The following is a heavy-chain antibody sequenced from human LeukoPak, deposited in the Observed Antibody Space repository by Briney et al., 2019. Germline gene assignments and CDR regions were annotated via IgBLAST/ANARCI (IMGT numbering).Heavy chain of an antibody. CDR1: GGSFSGYY. D-gene: IGHD2-15*01. V-gene: IGHV4-34*01. Sequence: SETLSLTCAVYGGSFSGYYWSWIRQPPGKGLEWIGEINHSGSTNYNPSLKSRVTISVDTSKNQFSLKLSSVTPAHTAVYYCARGSQSLGYCSGGSCRAKIFDYWGQGTLVTVSS. J-gene: IGHJ4*02. CDR2: INHSGST. CDR3: ARGSQSLGYCSGGSCRAKIFDY.